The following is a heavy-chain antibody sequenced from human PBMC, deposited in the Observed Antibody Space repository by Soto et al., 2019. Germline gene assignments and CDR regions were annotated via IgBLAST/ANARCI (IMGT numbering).Heavy chain of an antibody. CDR1: GGSISSSSYY. V-gene: IGHV4-39*01. CDR2: IYYSGST. CDR3: ARQGIAVAGWYYYGMDV. J-gene: IGHJ6*02. D-gene: IGHD6-19*01. Sequence: SWTLSLTCAVSGGSISSSSYYWVWIRQPPGKGLEWIGSIYYSGSTYYNPSLKSRVTISVDTSKNQFSLKLSSVTAADTAVYYCARQGIAVAGWYYYGMDVWGQGT.